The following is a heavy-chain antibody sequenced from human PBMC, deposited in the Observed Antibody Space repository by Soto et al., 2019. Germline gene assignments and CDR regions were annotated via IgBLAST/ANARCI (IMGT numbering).Heavy chain of an antibody. CDR1: GFTFSSYG. CDR3: AKDLSRFLEWLMPLDYYYYGLDV. D-gene: IGHD3-3*01. J-gene: IGHJ6*02. Sequence: GGSLRLSCAASGFTFSSYGMHWVRQAPGKGLEWVALISFDGSNTYYEDSVKGRFTISRDSAKNTLYLLMNSLRAEDTAVYYCAKDLSRFLEWLMPLDYYYYGLDVWGPGTTVTVSS. CDR2: ISFDGSNT. V-gene: IGHV3-30*18.